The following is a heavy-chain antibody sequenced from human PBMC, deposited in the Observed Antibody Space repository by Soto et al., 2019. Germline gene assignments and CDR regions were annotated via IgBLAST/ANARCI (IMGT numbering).Heavy chain of an antibody. CDR1: GGSFSGYY. D-gene: IGHD3-22*01. Sequence: PSETLSLTCAVYGGSFSGYYWSWIRQPPGKGLEWIGEINHSGSTNYNPSLKSRVTISVDTSKNQFSLKLSSVTAADTAVYYCARDYYDSSGYYYFDYWGQGTLVTVSS. V-gene: IGHV4-34*01. CDR3: ARDYYDSSGYYYFDY. J-gene: IGHJ4*02. CDR2: INHSGST.